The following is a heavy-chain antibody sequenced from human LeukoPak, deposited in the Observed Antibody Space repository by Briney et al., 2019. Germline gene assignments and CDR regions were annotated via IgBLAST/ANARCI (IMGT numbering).Heavy chain of an antibody. CDR2: IYSDGSRT. CDR1: GFTFSSFA. CDR3: VKSPGSGWPV. D-gene: IGHD6-19*01. V-gene: IGHV3-64D*06. Sequence: GGSLRLSCAASGFTFSSFAMHWVRQAPGKGLEYLSAIYSDGSRTYYAGSVKGRFTISRDNSKNTLYFEMSSLRVEDTAVYYCVKSPGSGWPVWGQGTLLTVSS. J-gene: IGHJ4*02.